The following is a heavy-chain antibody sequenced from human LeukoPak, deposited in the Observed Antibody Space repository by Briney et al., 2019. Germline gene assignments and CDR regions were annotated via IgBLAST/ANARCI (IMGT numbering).Heavy chain of an antibody. D-gene: IGHD6-13*01. CDR1: GHTFTGYY. Sequence: ASVKVSCKASGHTFTGYYMHWVRQAPGQGLEWMGWINPNSGGTNYAQKFQGRVTMTRDTSISTAYMELSRLRSDDTAVYYCARPYSSSWYWFDPWGQGTLVTVSS. CDR3: ARPYSSSWYWFDP. J-gene: IGHJ5*02. V-gene: IGHV1-2*02. CDR2: INPNSGGT.